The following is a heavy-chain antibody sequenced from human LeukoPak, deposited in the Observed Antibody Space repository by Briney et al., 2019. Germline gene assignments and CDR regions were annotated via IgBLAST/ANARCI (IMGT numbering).Heavy chain of an antibody. CDR1: GASISSGGYY. CDR2: IYYSRST. Sequence: SETLSLTCTVSGASISSGGYYWNWIRQPPGKGLEWIGYIYYSRSTSYSPSLKSRLTIPVDTSKNQFSLKLSSVTAADTAVYYCARDGYNSGYFDYWGQGTRVTVSS. D-gene: IGHD5-24*01. V-gene: IGHV4-30-4*01. CDR3: ARDGYNSGYFDY. J-gene: IGHJ4*02.